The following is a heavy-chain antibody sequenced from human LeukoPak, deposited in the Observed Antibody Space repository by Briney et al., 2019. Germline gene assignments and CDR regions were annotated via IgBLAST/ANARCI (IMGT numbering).Heavy chain of an antibody. D-gene: IGHD3-22*01. CDR3: AKDGHYYDSSGYKSREYYFDY. J-gene: IGHJ4*02. CDR1: GFTFSSYG. V-gene: IGHV3-30*18. Sequence: PGGSLRLSCAASGFTFSSYGMHWVRQAPGKGLEWVAVISYDGSNKYYADSVKSRFTISRDNSKNTLYLQMNSLRAEDTAVYYCAKDGHYYDSSGYKSREYYFDYWGQGTLVTVSS. CDR2: ISYDGSNK.